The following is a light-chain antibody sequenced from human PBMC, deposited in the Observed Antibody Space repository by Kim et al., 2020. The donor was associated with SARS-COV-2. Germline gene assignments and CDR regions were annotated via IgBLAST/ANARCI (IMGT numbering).Light chain of an antibody. CDR3: HQRSDWPNT. CDR2: DVS. V-gene: IGKV3-11*01. CDR1: QSVGSY. J-gene: IGKJ2*01. Sequence: LSPGERATLSCRASQSVGSYLAWYQQKRGQAPRLLMYDVSNRATGIPARFSGSGSGTDFTLTISGLEPEDFALYYCHQRSDWPNTFGQGTKLEI.